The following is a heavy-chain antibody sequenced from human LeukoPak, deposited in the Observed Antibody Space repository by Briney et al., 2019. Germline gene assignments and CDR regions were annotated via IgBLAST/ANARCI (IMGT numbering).Heavy chain of an antibody. CDR2: ISYDGSNK. D-gene: IGHD2-15*01. V-gene: IGHV3-30*03. CDR3: VYCSGGSCYSEPHFDY. Sequence: GGSLRLSCAASGFTFSSYDMHWVRQAPGKGLEWVAVISYDGSNKYYADSVKGRFTISRDNSKNTLYLQMNSLRAEDTAVYYCVYCSGGSCYSEPHFDYWGQGTLVTVSS. CDR1: GFTFSSYD. J-gene: IGHJ4*02.